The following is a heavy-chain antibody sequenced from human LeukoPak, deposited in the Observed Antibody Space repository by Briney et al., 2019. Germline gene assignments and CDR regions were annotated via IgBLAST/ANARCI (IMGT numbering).Heavy chain of an antibody. CDR1: GGSLNDYK. J-gene: IGHJ6*02. CDR3: ARARGDYCDYNYYYAMDV. Sequence: PSETLSLTCAVYGGSLNDYKWSWIRQSPGKGLEWIGEVTHSGNTKYNPSLRSRVSISLDTSRYHLSLELTSVTAADTAVYYCARARGDYCDYNYYYAMDVWGQGTTVTVSS. CDR2: VTHSGNT. D-gene: IGHD2-21*01. V-gene: IGHV4-34*01.